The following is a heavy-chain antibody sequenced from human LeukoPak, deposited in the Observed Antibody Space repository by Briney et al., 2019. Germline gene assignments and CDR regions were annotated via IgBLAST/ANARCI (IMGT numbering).Heavy chain of an antibody. Sequence: SQTLSLTCAISGDSVSSNSAAWNWIRQCPSRGLEWLGRTYYRSKWYNDYAVSVKSRITINPDTSKNQFSLQLNSVTPEDTAVYYCARGDSSSWYNWFDPWGQGTLVTVSS. J-gene: IGHJ5*02. D-gene: IGHD6-13*01. CDR3: ARGDSSSWYNWFDP. CDR1: GDSVSSNSAA. CDR2: TYYRSKWYN. V-gene: IGHV6-1*01.